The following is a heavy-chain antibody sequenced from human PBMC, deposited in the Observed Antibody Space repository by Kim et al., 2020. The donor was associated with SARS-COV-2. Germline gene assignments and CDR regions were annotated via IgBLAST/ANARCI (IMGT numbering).Heavy chain of an antibody. CDR2: ISGSGGST. Sequence: GGSLRLSCAASGFTFSSYAMHWVRQAPGKGLEWVSGISGSGGSTYYADSVKGRFTISRDNSKNTLYLQMNSLRGEDTAVYYCAKHRSVAGTNYFDYWGQGTLVTVSS. V-gene: IGHV3-23*01. D-gene: IGHD6-19*01. J-gene: IGHJ4*02. CDR3: AKHRSVAGTNYFDY. CDR1: GFTFSSYA.